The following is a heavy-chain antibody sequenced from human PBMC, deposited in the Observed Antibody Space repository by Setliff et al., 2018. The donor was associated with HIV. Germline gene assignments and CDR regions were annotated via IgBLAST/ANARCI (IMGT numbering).Heavy chain of an antibody. CDR1: GYYLTTYW. Sequence: GESLKISCKTSGYYLTTYWIAWVRQMPGKGLEWMGTIFPGDSDTRYSPSFQGQVTISADKSISTAYLQWSSLKASDTAMYYCATSDYGGDSGHFQHWGQGTLVTVSS. CDR3: ATSDYGGDSGHFQH. CDR2: IFPGDSDT. V-gene: IGHV5-51*01. D-gene: IGHD2-21*02. J-gene: IGHJ1*01.